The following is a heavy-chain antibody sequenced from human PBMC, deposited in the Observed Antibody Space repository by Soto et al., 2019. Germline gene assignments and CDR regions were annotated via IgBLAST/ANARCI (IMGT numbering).Heavy chain of an antibody. V-gene: IGHV1-8*01. CDR1: GYTFTSYD. CDR3: ARGLGGYDYIWGSYRAEYFDY. J-gene: IGHJ4*02. D-gene: IGHD3-16*01. CDR2: MNPNSGNT. Sequence: ASVKVSCKASGYTFTSYDINWVRQATGQGLEWMGWMNPNSGNTGYAQKFQGRVTMTRNTSINTAYMELSSLRSEDTAVYYCARGLGGYDYIWGSYRAEYFDYWGQGTLVTVSS.